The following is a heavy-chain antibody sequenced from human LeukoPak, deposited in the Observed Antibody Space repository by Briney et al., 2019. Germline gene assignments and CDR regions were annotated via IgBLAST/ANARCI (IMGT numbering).Heavy chain of an antibody. J-gene: IGHJ4*02. CDR3: ASHFTLGWNDFFDH. CDR1: GFTFSNYA. CDR2: IRGTGERT. Sequence: PGGPLRLSCAASGFTFSNYAMSWVRQAPGKGLEWVSAIRGTGERTWYADSVKGRFILSRDNRKNTVHLQMNSLRAEDTAVYYCASHFTLGWNDFFDHWGQGTLVTVSS. D-gene: IGHD1-1*01. V-gene: IGHV3-23*01.